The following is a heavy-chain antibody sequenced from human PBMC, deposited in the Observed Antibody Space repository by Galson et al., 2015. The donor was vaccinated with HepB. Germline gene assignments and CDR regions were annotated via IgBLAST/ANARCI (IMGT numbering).Heavy chain of an antibody. CDR1: GFTFGGYA. CDR3: TRWSGAGTGGYYYYYMDV. J-gene: IGHJ6*03. V-gene: IGHV3-49*03. D-gene: IGHD6-19*01. CDR2: IRSKAYGGTT. Sequence: SLRLSCAASGFTFGGYAMSWFRQAPGKGLEWVGFIRSKAYGGTTEYAASVKGRFTISRDDSKSIAYLQMNSLKTEDTAVYYCTRWSGAGTGGYYYYYMDVWGKGTTVTVSS.